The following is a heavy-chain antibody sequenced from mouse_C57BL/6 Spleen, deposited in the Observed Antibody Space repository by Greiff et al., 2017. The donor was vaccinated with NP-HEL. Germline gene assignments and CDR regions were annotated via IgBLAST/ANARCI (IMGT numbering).Heavy chain of an antibody. D-gene: IGHD2-3*01. CDR2: INPYNGGT. CDR1: GYTFTDYY. CDR3: ARGDDGYRYAMDY. V-gene: IGHV1-19*01. Sequence: DVQLQESGPVLVKPGASVKMSCKASGYTFTDYYMNWVKQSHGKSLEWIGVINPYNGGTSYNQKFKGKATLTVDKSSSTAYMELNSLTSEDSAVYYCARGDDGYRYAMDYWGQGTSVTVSS. J-gene: IGHJ4*01.